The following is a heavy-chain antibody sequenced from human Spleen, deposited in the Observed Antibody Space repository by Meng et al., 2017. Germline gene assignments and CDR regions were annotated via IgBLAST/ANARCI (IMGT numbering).Heavy chain of an antibody. CDR3: AREVLYPPNYYYYGMDV. CDR1: GFTFSSYA. Sequence: GESLKISCAASGFTFSSYAMSWVRQVPGKGLEWVSTITGSGGSTYADSVKGRFTSSRDSSKNTLYLQMNSLRAEDTAVYYCAREVLYPPNYYYYGMDVWGQGTTVTVSS. J-gene: IGHJ6*02. CDR2: ITGSGGST. V-gene: IGHV3-23*01.